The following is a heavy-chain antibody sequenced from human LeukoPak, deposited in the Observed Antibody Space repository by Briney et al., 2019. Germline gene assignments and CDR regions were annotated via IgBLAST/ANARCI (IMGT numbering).Heavy chain of an antibody. CDR2: IRYDGSNK. V-gene: IGHV3-30*02. Sequence: GGSLRLSCAASGFTFSSYGMHWVRQAPGKGLEWVAFIRYDGSNKYYADSVKGRFTISRDNSKNTLYLQMNSLRAEDTAVYYCAKGYHYYDSSGPGDYWGQGTLVTVSS. D-gene: IGHD3-22*01. J-gene: IGHJ4*02. CDR1: GFTFSSYG. CDR3: AKGYHYYDSSGPGDY.